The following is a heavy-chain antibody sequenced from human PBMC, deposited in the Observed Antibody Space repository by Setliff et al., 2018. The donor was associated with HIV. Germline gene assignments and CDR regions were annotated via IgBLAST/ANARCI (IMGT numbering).Heavy chain of an antibody. CDR2: LISGSSYT. CDR1: GFTFSDYY. V-gene: IGHV3-11*06. Sequence: GGSLRLSCAASGFTFSDYYMSWIRQAPGKGLEWVSYLISGSSYTNYADSVRGRFTISRDNSKNTLYLQMNSLRAEDTAVYYCARPKRGGQWLVPIDYWGQGTLVTVSS. J-gene: IGHJ4*02. CDR3: ARPKRGGQWLVPIDY. D-gene: IGHD6-19*01.